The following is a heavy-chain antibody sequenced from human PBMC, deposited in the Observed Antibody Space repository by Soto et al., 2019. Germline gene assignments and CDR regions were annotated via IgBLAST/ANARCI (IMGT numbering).Heavy chain of an antibody. D-gene: IGHD1-1*01. CDR3: ARGSTGTVPYHFDY. CDR2: INPNSGGT. V-gene: IGHV1-2*04. CDR1: GYTFTGYY. J-gene: IGHJ4*02. Sequence: GASVKVSCKASGYTFTGYYMHWVRQAPGQGLEWMGWINPNSGGTNYAQKFQGWVTMTRDTSISTAYMELSRLRSDDTAVYYCARGSTGTVPYHFDYWGQGTLVTVSS.